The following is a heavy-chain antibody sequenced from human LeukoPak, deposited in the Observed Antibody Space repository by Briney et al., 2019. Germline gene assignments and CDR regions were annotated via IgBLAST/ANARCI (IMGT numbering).Heavy chain of an antibody. D-gene: IGHD3-10*02. V-gene: IGHV3-48*03. CDR2: IDSSGSTI. J-gene: IGHJ6*04. Sequence: GGSLRLSCAASGFMFSSYEMNWVRQAPGKGLEWVSYIDSSGSTIHYADSVKGRSTISRDNAKNSLYLQMNSLRAEDTAVYYCAELGITMIGGVWGKGTTVTISS. CDR1: GFMFSSYE. CDR3: AELGITMIGGV.